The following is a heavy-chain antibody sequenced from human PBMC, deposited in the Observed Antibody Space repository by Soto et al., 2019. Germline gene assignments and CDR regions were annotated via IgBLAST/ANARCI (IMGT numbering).Heavy chain of an antibody. CDR2: IIPFFGSA. CDR1: RGTFRNHA. CDR3: VNGISGTSFECSGSHAV. J-gene: IGHJ3*01. Sequence: SVKVSCKGSRGTFRNHAISWVRQAPGQGLEWMGGIIPFFGSADYAQKFQGRVPIPADESTSEAYMELSSLRSEDTAEYYCVNGISGTSFECSGSHAVWGQGTRVNVSS. D-gene: IGHD1-20*01. V-gene: IGHV1-69*13.